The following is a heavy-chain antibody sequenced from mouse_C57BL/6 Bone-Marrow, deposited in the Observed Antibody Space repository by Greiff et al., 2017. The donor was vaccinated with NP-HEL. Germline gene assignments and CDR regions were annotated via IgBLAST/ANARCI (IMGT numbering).Heavy chain of an antibody. CDR1: GYTFTNYW. D-gene: IGHD2-1*01. J-gene: IGHJ2*01. CDR2: IYPGGGYT. V-gene: IGHV1-63*01. CDR3: ASIYYGNYNYFDY. Sequence: QVQLQQSGAELVRPGTSVKMSCKASGYTFTNYWIGWAKQRPGHGLEWIGDIYPGGGYTNYNEKFKGKATLTPDKSSSTAYMQFSSLTSEDSAIYYCASIYYGNYNYFDYWGQGTTLTVSS.